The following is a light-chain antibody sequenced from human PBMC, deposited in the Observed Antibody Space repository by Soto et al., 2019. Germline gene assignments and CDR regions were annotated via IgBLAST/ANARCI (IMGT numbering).Light chain of an antibody. CDR1: QNIRNN. CDR2: GAS. CDR3: QQYDNWPGT. V-gene: IGKV3-15*01. J-gene: IGKJ1*01. Sequence: EIAMTQSPATLSVSPGERVTLSCRASQNIRNNLAWYQQKPGQTPRLLISGASTRVTGISARVSGSGYGTEFTLTISSLQSEDFAVYYCQQYDNWPGTFGQGTKVEIK.